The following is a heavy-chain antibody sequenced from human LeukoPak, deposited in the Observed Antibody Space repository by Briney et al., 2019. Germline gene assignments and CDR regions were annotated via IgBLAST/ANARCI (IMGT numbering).Heavy chain of an antibody. D-gene: IGHD3-3*01. CDR3: ARAHYDFWSGYPRYYFDY. V-gene: IGHV4-4*02. CDR1: GGSITITNY. Sequence: SETLSLTCGVSGGSITITNYWTWVRQPPGKGLEWIGEVNLQGSTNYNPSLMGRVAISVDTSENHISLQLTSVTAADTAVYYCARAHYDFWSGYPRYYFDYWGQGTLVTVSS. CDR2: VNLQGST. J-gene: IGHJ4*02.